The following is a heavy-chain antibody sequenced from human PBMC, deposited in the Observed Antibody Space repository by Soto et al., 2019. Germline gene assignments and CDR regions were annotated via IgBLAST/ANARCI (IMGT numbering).Heavy chain of an antibody. CDR1: GGTFSSYA. J-gene: IGHJ6*02. CDR3: ARDKDTAMVFDYYYYYGMDV. Sequence: SVKVSCKASGGTFSSYAICWVRQAPGQGLEWMGGIIPIFGTANYAQKFQGRVTITADESTSTAYMELSSLRSEDTAVYYCARDKDTAMVFDYYYYYGMDVWGQGTTVTVSS. CDR2: IIPIFGTA. V-gene: IGHV1-69*13. D-gene: IGHD5-18*01.